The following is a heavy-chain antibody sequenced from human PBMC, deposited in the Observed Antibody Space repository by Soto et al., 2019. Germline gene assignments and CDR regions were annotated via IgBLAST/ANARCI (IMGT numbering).Heavy chain of an antibody. D-gene: IGHD6-25*01. CDR2: ISYDGSNK. V-gene: IGHV3-30-3*01. J-gene: IGHJ4*02. Sequence: QVQLVESGGGVVQPGRSLRLSCAASGFTFSSYAMHWVRQAPGKGLEWVAVISYDGSNKYYADSVKGRFTISRDNSKNTLYMQMNSLRAEDTAAYYCASHPHKSGYWRKGTLVTVSS. CDR3: ASHPHKSGY. CDR1: GFTFSSYA.